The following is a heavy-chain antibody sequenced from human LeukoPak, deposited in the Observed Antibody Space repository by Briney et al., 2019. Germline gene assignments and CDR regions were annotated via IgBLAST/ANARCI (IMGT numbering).Heavy chain of an antibody. CDR1: GFTFSTYT. J-gene: IGHJ4*02. CDR3: AIDPNWGTHS. D-gene: IGHD7-27*01. V-gene: IGHV3-23*01. CDR2: IGSSGGGI. Sequence: GGSLRLSCAASGFTFSTYTMYWVRHPPGKRLEWVSIIGSSGGGIHYADSVKGRFTISRDNSKNALYLQMNSLRVEDTAVYYCAIDPNWGTHSWGQGVLVTVSS.